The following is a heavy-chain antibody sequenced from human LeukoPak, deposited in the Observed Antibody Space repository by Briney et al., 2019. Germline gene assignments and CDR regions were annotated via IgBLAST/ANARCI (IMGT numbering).Heavy chain of an antibody. D-gene: IGHD5-12*01. J-gene: IGHJ4*02. V-gene: IGHV1-2*02. CDR3: ARDTTYSGYDSSAQF. Sequence: ASVKVSCKASGYTFTGYYMHWVRQAPGQGLEWMGWINPNSGGTNYAQKFQGRVTMTRDTSTSTVYMELSSLRSEDTAVYYCARDTTYSGYDSSAQFWGQGTLVTVSS. CDR1: GYTFTGYY. CDR2: INPNSGGT.